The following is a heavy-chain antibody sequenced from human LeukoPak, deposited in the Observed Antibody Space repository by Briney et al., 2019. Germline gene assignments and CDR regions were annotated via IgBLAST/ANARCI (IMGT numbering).Heavy chain of an antibody. Sequence: GGSLRLSCAASGFIFSYYGMHWVRQAPGKGLEWVAVIWYDGSNRYYADSLKGRFTISRDNSKNTLYLQMNSLTADDTAVYYCARDPLGVLSYSDYWGQGTLVTVSS. CDR1: GFIFSYYG. CDR3: ARDPLGVLSYSDY. CDR2: IWYDGSNR. D-gene: IGHD3-16*01. V-gene: IGHV3-33*01. J-gene: IGHJ4*02.